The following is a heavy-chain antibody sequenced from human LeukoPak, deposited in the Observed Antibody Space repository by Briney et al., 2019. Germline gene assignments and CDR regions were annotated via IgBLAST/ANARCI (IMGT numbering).Heavy chain of an antibody. V-gene: IGHV4-34*01. Sequence: SETLSLTCAVYGDFFSGYYWSWIRQPPGKGLEWIGEINHSGSTIYNPSLMSRVTVPVDSSKKQFSLELTSVTAADTAVYYCARRTRGIPRAFDIWAQGTVVTVSS. J-gene: IGHJ3*02. D-gene: IGHD3-10*01. CDR2: INHSGST. CDR3: ARRTRGIPRAFDI. CDR1: GDFFSGYY.